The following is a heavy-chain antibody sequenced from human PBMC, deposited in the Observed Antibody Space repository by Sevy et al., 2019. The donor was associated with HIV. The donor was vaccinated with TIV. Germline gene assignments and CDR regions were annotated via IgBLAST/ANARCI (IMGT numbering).Heavy chain of an antibody. J-gene: IGHJ6*02. V-gene: IGHV3-15*01. D-gene: IGHD2-8*02. CDR1: GFTFSNAW. CDR2: IKSKTDGGTI. Sequence: GGSLRLSCAASGFTFSNAWMNWVRQAPGKGLEWVGRIKSKTDGGTIDYAAPVKGKFAISRDDSKNTLYLQMNSLKTEDTAGYYCTTDPIILLLVTDGMDVWGQGTTVTVSS. CDR3: TTDPIILLLVTDGMDV.